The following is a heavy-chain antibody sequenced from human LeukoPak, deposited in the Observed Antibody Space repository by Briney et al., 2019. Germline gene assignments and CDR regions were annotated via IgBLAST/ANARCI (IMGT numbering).Heavy chain of an antibody. Sequence: ASVKVSCKASGYTFTSYYMHWVRQAPGQGLEWMGVINPSGSITSYAQNFQGRVTMTRDTSTSTVYMELSSLRAEDTAVYYCASSSAFDIWGQGTMVTVSS. CDR2: INPSGSIT. V-gene: IGHV1-46*01. CDR1: GYTFTSYY. CDR3: ASSSAFDI. J-gene: IGHJ3*02.